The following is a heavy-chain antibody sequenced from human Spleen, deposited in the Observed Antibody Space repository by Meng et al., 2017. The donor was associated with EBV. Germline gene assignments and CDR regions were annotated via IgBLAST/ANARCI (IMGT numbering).Heavy chain of an antibody. J-gene: IGHJ5*02. CDR2: IYYSGST. D-gene: IGHD3-16*01. V-gene: IGHV4-39*07. CDR1: PCSIRSSNHY. CDR3: ARGHYDYVSGRGNWFDP. Sequence: QLPASAPGMVEPSETLSPPSTVSPCSIRSSNHYWAWIRQPPGKGLEWIGSIYYSGSTYYNPSIKSRVTISVDTAKNQFSLNLSSVTAADTAVYHCARGHYDYVSGRGNWFDPWGQGTLVTVSS.